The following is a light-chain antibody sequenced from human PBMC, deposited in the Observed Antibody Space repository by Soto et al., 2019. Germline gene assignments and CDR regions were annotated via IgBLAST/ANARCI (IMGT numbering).Light chain of an antibody. CDR1: QSISSF. Sequence: DIQMTHSPSSLSASVWDRVTLSCRASQSISSFLNWYQQKAGKDTNILIYAASSLQSGVPSRFSGSGSGTKFTLTIASLQPDDFATYYCQQYETFSGKFGPGTKVDIK. CDR3: QQYETFSGK. J-gene: IGKJ1*01. CDR2: AAS. V-gene: IGKV1-39*01.